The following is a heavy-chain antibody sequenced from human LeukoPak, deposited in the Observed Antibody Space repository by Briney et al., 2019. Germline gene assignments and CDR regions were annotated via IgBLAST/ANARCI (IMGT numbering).Heavy chain of an antibody. J-gene: IGHJ4*02. CDR3: ARDRGSGWPAFDY. V-gene: IGHV1-69*06. D-gene: IGHD6-19*01. CDR1: GGTFSSYA. Sequence: SVKVSCKASGGTFSSYAISWVRQAPGQGLEWMGGIIPIFGTANYAQKFQGRVTITADKSTSTAYMELSSLRSEDTAVYYCARDRGSGWPAFDYWDQGTLVTVSS. CDR2: IIPIFGTA.